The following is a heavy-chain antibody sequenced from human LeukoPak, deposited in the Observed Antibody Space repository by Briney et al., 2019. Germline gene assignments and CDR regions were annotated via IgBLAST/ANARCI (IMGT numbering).Heavy chain of an antibody. CDR3: ARGYSSSWWGGYFDY. D-gene: IGHD6-13*01. CDR2: ISAYNGNT. Sequence: GASVKVSCRASGYTFTSYGISWVRQAPGQGLEWMGWISAYNGNTNYAQKLQGRVTMTTDTSTSTAYMELRSLRSDDTAVYYCARGYSSSWWGGYFDYWGQGTLVTVSS. CDR1: GYTFTSYG. J-gene: IGHJ4*02. V-gene: IGHV1-18*01.